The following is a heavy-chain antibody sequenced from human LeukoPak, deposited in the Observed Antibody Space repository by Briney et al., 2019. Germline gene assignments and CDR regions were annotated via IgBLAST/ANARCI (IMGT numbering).Heavy chain of an antibody. V-gene: IGHV4-34*01. CDR1: GGSFSGYY. CDR3: ARLVGSNWYHEVLLARDS. J-gene: IGHJ4*02. Sequence: SETLSLTCAVYGGSFSGYYWSWIRQPPGKGLEWIGEINHSGSTNYNPSFKSRVTISVDTSKNQLSLKLSSVTAADTAVYYCARLVGSNWYHEVLLARDSWGQGTLVTVSS. D-gene: IGHD6-13*01. CDR2: INHSGST.